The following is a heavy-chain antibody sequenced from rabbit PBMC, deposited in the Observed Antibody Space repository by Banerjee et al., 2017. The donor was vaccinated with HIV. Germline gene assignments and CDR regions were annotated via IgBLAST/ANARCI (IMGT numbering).Heavy chain of an antibody. CDR2: IYTDSKLNT. V-gene: IGHV1S45*01. CDR3: ATSVVPGMTL. D-gene: IGHD4-2*01. CDR1: GFSFSSSYY. Sequence: QEQLVESGGGLVQPEGSLTLTCTASGFSFSSSYYMCWVRQAPGKGLEWIGCIYTDSKLNTDYASWAKGRFTISKTSSTTVTLHMTSLTAADTATYFCATSVVPGMTLWGQGTLVTVS. J-gene: IGHJ3*01.